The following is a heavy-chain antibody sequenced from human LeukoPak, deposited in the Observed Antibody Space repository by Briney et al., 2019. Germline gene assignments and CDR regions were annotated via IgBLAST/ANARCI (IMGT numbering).Heavy chain of an antibody. CDR3: ARERGYSYGYGMDV. J-gene: IGHJ6*02. V-gene: IGHV3-9*01. Sequence: GGSLRLSCAASGFTFDDYAMHWVRQAPGKGLEWVSGISWNSGSIGYADSVKGRFTISRDNSKNTLYLQMNSLRAEDTAVYYCARERGYSYGYGMDVWGQGTTVTVSS. CDR1: GFTFDDYA. D-gene: IGHD5-18*01. CDR2: ISWNSGSI.